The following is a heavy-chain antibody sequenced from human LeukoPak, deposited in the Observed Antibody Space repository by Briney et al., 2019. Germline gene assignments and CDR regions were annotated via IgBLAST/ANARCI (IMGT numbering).Heavy chain of an antibody. V-gene: IGHV1-2*02. D-gene: IGHD4-23*01. J-gene: IGHJ5*02. CDR3: ARLVVTPANWFDP. Sequence: ASVKVSCKASGYTFTGYYMHWVRQAPGQGLEWMGWINPNSGGTNYAQKLQGRVTMTTDTSTSTAYMELRSLRSDDTAVYYCARLVVTPANWFDPWGQGTLVTVSS. CDR1: GYTFTGYY. CDR2: INPNSGGT.